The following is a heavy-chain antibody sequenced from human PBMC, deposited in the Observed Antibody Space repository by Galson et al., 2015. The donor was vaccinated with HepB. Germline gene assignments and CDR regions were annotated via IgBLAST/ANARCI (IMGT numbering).Heavy chain of an antibody. Sequence: SVKVSCKASGGTFSSYTISWVRQAPGQGLEWMGRIIPILGIANYAQKFQGRVTITADKSTSTAYMELSSLRSEDTAVYYCTTDLWHPNREDYVDYWGQGTLVTVSS. J-gene: IGHJ4*02. V-gene: IGHV1-69*04. D-gene: IGHD1-14*01. CDR2: IIPILGIA. CDR3: TTDLWHPNREDYVDY. CDR1: GGTFSSYT.